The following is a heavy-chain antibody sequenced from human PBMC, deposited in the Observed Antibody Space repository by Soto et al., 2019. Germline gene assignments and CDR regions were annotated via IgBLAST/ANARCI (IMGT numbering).Heavy chain of an antibody. D-gene: IGHD4-17*01. J-gene: IGHJ6*02. CDR3: ARDADYGGSRGGMDV. Sequence: QVRLEESGSGLVKPSETLSLICSVSGGSVNNADYFWSWIRHHPENGLEWIGYIYYSGSTRYNPSFKTRATLSIDTSKNQFSLRLNSVTVADTAVYFCARDADYGGSRGGMDVWGRGTTVTVSS. V-gene: IGHV4-31*03. CDR1: GGSVNNADYF. CDR2: IYYSGST.